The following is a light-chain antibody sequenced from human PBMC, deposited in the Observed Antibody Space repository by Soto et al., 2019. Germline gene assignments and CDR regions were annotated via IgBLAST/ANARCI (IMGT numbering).Light chain of an antibody. J-gene: IGKJ4*01. V-gene: IGKV3-20*01. Sequence: PGERATLSCRASQSVSSSYLAWYQQKPGQAPRLLIYGAPNRATGIPDRFSGSGSGTDFTLTISRLEPEDFAVYYCQQYDNSPLTFGGGTKVEIK. CDR1: QSVSSSY. CDR2: GAP. CDR3: QQYDNSPLT.